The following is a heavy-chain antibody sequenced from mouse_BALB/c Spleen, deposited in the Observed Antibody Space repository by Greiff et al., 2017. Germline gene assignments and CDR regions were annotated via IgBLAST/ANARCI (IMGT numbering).Heavy chain of an antibody. CDR1: GYTFSSYW. V-gene: IGHV1-9*01. D-gene: IGHD2-2*01. CDR2: ILPGSGST. J-gene: IGHJ3*01. CDR3: ARGGYGYDWFAY. Sequence: QVQLQQSGAELMKPGASVKISCKATGYTFSSYWIEWVKQRPGHGLEWIGEILPGSGSTNYNEKFKGKATFTADTSSNTAYMQLSSLTSEDSAVYYCARGGYGYDWFAYWGQGTLVTVSA.